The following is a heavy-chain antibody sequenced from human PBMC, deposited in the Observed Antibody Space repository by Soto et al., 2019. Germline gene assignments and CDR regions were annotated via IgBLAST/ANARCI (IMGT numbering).Heavy chain of an antibody. CDR1: GYTFTSYY. D-gene: IGHD5-12*01. Sequence: ASVKVSCKASGYTFTSYYMHWVRQAPGQGLEWMGIINPSGGSTSYAQKFQGRVTMTRDTSTSTVYMELISLRSEDTAVYYCASWYSGYDYRGGHAFDIWGQGTMVTVSS. CDR2: INPSGGST. J-gene: IGHJ3*02. CDR3: ASWYSGYDYRGGHAFDI. V-gene: IGHV1-46*03.